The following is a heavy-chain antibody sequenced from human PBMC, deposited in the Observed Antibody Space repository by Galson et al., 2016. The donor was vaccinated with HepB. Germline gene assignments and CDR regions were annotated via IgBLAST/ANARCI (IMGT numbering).Heavy chain of an antibody. J-gene: IGHJ5*02. V-gene: IGHV4-61*01. CDR1: GGSISSGSSY. CDR3: ARAVLAVPGERFDP. CDR2: VYYSGIT. D-gene: IGHD6-19*01. Sequence: SETLSLTCTVSGGSISSGSSYWSWIRQPPGKGLEWIAYVYYSGITNYNPSLESRVTISVDTSKNQFSLTLRSVTAADTAVYFCARAVLAVPGERFDPWGQGTLVTVSS.